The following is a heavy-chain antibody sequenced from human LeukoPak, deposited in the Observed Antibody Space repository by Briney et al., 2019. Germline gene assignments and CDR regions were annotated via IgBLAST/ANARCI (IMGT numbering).Heavy chain of an antibody. Sequence: GGSLRLSCAASGFTFSSYWMSWVRQAPGKGLEWVANIKQDGSEKYYVDSVKGRFTISRDNAKNSLYLQMNSLRAEDTAVYYCANGRSSGWLNWFDPWGQGTLVTVSS. D-gene: IGHD6-19*01. CDR1: GFTFSSYW. V-gene: IGHV3-7*03. CDR2: IKQDGSEK. J-gene: IGHJ5*02. CDR3: ANGRSSGWLNWFDP.